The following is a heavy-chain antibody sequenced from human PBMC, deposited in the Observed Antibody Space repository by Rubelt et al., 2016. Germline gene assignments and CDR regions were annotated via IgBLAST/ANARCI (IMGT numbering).Heavy chain of an antibody. CDR2: IIPILGIA. D-gene: IGHD3-16*02. CDR1: GYTFTSYA. Sequence: QVQLVQSGAEVKKPGASVKVSCKASGYTFTSYAISWVRQAPGQGLEWMGRIIPILGIANYAQKFQGRVTITADKSTRQAYMELSSLRSEETAVYYCARGGQLRLGELSSYWGQGTLVTVSS. V-gene: IGHV1-69*04. CDR3: ARGGQLRLGELSSY. J-gene: IGHJ4*02.